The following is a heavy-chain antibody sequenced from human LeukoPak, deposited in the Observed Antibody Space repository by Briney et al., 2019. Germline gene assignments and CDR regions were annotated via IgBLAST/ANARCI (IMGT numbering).Heavy chain of an antibody. Sequence: GRSLRLSCAASGFTFSNFAIHWVRQAPGKGLEWVAVILYDGRNKYYGDSVEGRFTISRDNSKNTVYLEMNSLRAEDTAVYYCAGLGEKADFDYWGQGTLVTVSS. CDR3: AGLGEKADFDY. CDR1: GFTFSNFA. CDR2: ILYDGRNK. D-gene: IGHD3-16*01. J-gene: IGHJ4*02. V-gene: IGHV3-30*03.